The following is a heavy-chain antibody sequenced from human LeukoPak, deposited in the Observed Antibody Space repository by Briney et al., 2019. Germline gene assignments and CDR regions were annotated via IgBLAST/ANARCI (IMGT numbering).Heavy chain of an antibody. CDR2: IIPIFGTA. CDR1: GGTFSSYA. D-gene: IGHD1-14*01. V-gene: IGHV1-69*05. J-gene: IGHJ3*02. Sequence: SVKVSCKASGGTFSSYAISWVRQAPGQGLEWMGRIIPIFGTANYAQKFQGRVTITTDESTSTAYMELSSLRSEDTAVYYCARDYLYHHACDAFDIWGQGTMVTVSS. CDR3: ARDYLYHHACDAFDI.